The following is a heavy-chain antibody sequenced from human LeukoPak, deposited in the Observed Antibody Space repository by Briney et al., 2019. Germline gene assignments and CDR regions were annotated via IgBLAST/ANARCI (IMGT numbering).Heavy chain of an antibody. CDR2: IYYSGST. CDR1: GGSISSSSYY. D-gene: IGHD3-22*01. J-gene: IGHJ4*02. V-gene: IGHV4-39*01. Sequence: SETLSLTCTVSGGSISSSSYYWGWIRQPPGKGLEWIGSIYYSGSTYYNPSLKSRVTISVDTSKNQFSLKPSSVTAADTAVYYCMMIVVVITDYFDYWGQGTLVTVSS. CDR3: MMIVVVITDYFDY.